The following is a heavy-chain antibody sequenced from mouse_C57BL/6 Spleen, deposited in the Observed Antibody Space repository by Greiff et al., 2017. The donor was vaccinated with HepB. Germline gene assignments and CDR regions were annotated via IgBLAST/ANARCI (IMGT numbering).Heavy chain of an antibody. CDR2: IWRGGST. CDR3: AKNYGNWYFDV. J-gene: IGHJ1*03. D-gene: IGHD2-1*01. Sequence: VQRVESGPGLVQPSQSLSITCTVSGFSLTSYGVHWVRQSPGKGLEWLGVIWRGGSTDYNAAFMSRLSITKDNSKSQVFFKMNSLQADDTAIYYCAKNYGNWYFDVWGTGTTVTVSS. CDR1: GFSLTSYG. V-gene: IGHV2-5*01.